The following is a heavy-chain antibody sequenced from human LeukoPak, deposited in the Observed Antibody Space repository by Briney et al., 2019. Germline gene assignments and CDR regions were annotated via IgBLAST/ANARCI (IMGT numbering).Heavy chain of an antibody. Sequence: GGSLRLSCAASGFTFSSYAMGWVRQAPGKGLEWVSAISGSGGSTYYADSVKGRFTISRDNSKNTLYLQMNSLRAEDTAVYYCAKGGFRGSSWLRAGGYYFDYWGQGTLVTVSS. J-gene: IGHJ4*02. CDR1: GFTFSSYA. V-gene: IGHV3-23*01. CDR3: AKGGFRGSSWLRAGGYYFDY. CDR2: ISGSGGST. D-gene: IGHD6-13*01.